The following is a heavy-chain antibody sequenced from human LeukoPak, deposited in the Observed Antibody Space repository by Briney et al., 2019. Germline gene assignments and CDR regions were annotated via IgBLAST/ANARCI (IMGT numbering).Heavy chain of an antibody. D-gene: IGHD3-10*01. CDR2: IKSKTDGGTT. J-gene: IGHJ6*02. CDR3: TTGPFDYYGSASYLANGMDV. CDR1: GFTFTNTW. V-gene: IGHV3-15*01. Sequence: GGSLRLSCAASGFTFTNTWMSWVRQAPGKGLEWIGRIKSKTDGGTTDYTAPVKGRFTISRDDSKNTLYLQMNSLKTEDTAVYYCTTGPFDYYGSASYLANGMDVWGQGTTVTVSS.